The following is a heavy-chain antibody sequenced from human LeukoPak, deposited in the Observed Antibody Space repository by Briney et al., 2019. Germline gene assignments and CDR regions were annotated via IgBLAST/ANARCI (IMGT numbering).Heavy chain of an antibody. CDR2: LSGSGDST. CDR1: GFTFRVYD. Sequence: GGSLRLSCAASGFTFRVYDMCWVCQPPGKGLKWVSSLSGSGDSTYYADSVKGPFTISRDNSKNTLFLQINSMRAEDTAVYYCAKEVWSAMYYFDSWGQGTLVTVSS. D-gene: IGHD2-2*01. J-gene: IGHJ4*02. CDR3: AKEVWSAMYYFDS. V-gene: IGHV3-23*01.